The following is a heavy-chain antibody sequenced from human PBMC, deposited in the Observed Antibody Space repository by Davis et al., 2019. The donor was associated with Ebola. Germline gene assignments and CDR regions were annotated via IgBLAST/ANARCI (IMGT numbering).Heavy chain of an antibody. D-gene: IGHD6-19*01. CDR1: LGTFSSYA. CDR3: ARDSRQWLDNDY. J-gene: IGHJ4*02. V-gene: IGHV1-69*04. CDR2: IIPILGIA. Sequence: AASVKVSCKASLGTFSSYAISWVRQAPGQGLEWMGRIIPILGIANYAQKFQGRVTITADKSTSTAYMELRSLRSDDTAVYYCARDSRQWLDNDYWGQGTLVTVSS.